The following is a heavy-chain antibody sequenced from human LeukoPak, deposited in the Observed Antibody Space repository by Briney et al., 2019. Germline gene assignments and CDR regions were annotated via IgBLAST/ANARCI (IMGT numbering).Heavy chain of an antibody. Sequence: ASVKVSCKVSGYTLTELSMHWVRQAPGKGLEWMGGFDPEDGETIYAQKFQGRVTMTEDTSTDTAYMELSSLRSEDTAVYYCARDPFYCGGDCYAFDIWGQGTMVTVSS. J-gene: IGHJ3*02. CDR3: ARDPFYCGGDCYAFDI. CDR2: FDPEDGET. CDR1: GYTLTELS. D-gene: IGHD2-21*02. V-gene: IGHV1-24*01.